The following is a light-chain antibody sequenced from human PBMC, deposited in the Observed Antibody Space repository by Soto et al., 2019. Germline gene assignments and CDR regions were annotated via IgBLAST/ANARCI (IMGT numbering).Light chain of an antibody. CDR3: SSYTSSSTRV. CDR1: SSDVGRYNY. CDR2: EVS. Sequence: QSALTQPAPVSGSPGQSITISCTGTSSDVGRYNYVSWYQQHPGKAPKLMIYEVSNRPSGVSNRFSGSKSGNTASLTISGLQAEDEADYYCSSYTSSSTRVFGGGTKVTVL. V-gene: IGLV2-14*01. J-gene: IGLJ3*02.